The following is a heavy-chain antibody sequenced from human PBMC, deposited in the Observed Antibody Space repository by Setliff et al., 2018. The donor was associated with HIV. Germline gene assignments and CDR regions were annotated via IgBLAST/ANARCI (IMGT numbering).Heavy chain of an antibody. Sequence: PGGSLRLSCVASGFTFSNYGMHWVRQAPGKGLEWVAFIRYDGSNKLYADSGKGRFTISRDNSKNTVSLQMTNLGTGDTATYYCATGGYGGAYYVAGYWGQGTLVTVSS. J-gene: IGHJ4*02. CDR1: GFTFSNYG. CDR3: ATGGYGGAYYVAGY. D-gene: IGHD5-18*01. V-gene: IGHV3-30*02. CDR2: IRYDGSNK.